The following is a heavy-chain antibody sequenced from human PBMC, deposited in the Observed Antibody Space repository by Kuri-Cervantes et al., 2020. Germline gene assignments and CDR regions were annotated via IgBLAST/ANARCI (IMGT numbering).Heavy chain of an antibody. CDR2: ISHSGTP. CDR1: DDSISGIHW. CDR3: ARSRGLDIVATSNGGAVDY. Sequence: SQTLSLTCAVSDDSISGIHWWRWVRQTPGKGQEWIGEISHSGTPNYNPSLKSRVTISVDTSKNQFSLKLSSVTAADTAVYYCARSRGLDIVATSNGGAVDYWGQGTLVTVSS. J-gene: IGHJ4*02. V-gene: IGHV4-4*02. D-gene: IGHD5-12*01.